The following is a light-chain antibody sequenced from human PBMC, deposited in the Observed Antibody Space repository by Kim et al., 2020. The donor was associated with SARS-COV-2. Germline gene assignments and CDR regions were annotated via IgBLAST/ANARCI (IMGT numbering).Light chain of an antibody. CDR2: QDS. CDR3: QAWDSSTVV. CDR1: RLGDTY. J-gene: IGLJ2*01. Sequence: SVPPGQTASITGSGDRLGDTYACWYQQKPGQSPVLVIYQDSKRPSGIPERFSGSNSGNTATLTIGGTQAMDEADYYCQAWDSSTVVFGGGTQLTVL. V-gene: IGLV3-1*01.